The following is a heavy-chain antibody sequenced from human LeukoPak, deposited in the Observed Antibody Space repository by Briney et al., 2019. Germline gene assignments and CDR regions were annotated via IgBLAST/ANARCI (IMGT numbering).Heavy chain of an antibody. J-gene: IGHJ4*02. Sequence: GGSLRLSCAASGFTVSSNYMSWVRQAPGKGLEWVSVIYSGGSTYYADSVKGRFTISRDNSKNTLYLQMNSLRAEDTAVYYCARLILWSGSYPHAVDYWGQGTLVTVSS. CDR2: IYSGGST. D-gene: IGHD3-10*01. CDR3: ARLILWSGSYPHAVDY. CDR1: GFTVSSNY. V-gene: IGHV3-66*02.